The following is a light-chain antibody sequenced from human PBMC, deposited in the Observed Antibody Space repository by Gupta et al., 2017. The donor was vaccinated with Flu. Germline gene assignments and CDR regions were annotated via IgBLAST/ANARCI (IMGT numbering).Light chain of an antibody. CDR3: SSYASSSHVV. J-gene: IGLJ2*01. CDR1: SSDVGGYNY. Sequence: ALTPPSPRAGSPWPSFTISCPGTSSDVGGYNYVSWYPQHPGKAHKLMIYEVSKRPAGVANRFSGSKSGNTASLTISGRQEEDEADYYSSSYASSSHVVFGGGTKLTVL. CDR2: EVS. V-gene: IGLV2-14*01.